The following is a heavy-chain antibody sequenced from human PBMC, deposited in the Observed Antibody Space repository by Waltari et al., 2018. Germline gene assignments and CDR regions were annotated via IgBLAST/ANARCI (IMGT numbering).Heavy chain of an antibody. J-gene: IGHJ4*02. CDR2: MYLGESDT. CDR3: ATRILRSGGFDY. CDR1: GYSFPSSW. V-gene: IGHV5-51*01. Sequence: EVQLVQSGAEVKTPGESLKISCKGSGYSFPSSWIGWVRQMPGKGLEWMGCMYLGESDTRYSPAFQGQVTISADKSISTAYLQWSSLKAADTAMYYCATRILRSGGFDYWGQGTLVTVSS. D-gene: IGHD2-15*01.